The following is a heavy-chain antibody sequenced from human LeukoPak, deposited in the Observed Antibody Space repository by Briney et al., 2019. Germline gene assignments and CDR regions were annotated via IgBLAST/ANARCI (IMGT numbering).Heavy chain of an antibody. V-gene: IGHV1-69*13. D-gene: IGHD2-2*01. CDR1: GGTFSSYA. CDR3: ARDGVVVVPAAFDY. Sequence: GASVKVSCKASGGTFSSYATSWVRQAPGQGLEWMGGIIPIFGTANYAQKFQGRVTITADESTSTAYMELSSLRSEDTAVYYCARDGVVVVPAAFDYWGQGTLVTVSS. CDR2: IIPIFGTA. J-gene: IGHJ4*02.